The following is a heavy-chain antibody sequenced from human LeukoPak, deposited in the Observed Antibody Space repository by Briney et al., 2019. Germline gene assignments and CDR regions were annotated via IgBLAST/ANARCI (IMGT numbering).Heavy chain of an antibody. CDR2: ISAYNGNT. CDR3: ARGPRDTLYYYDYYGMDV. CDR1: GYTFTSYG. J-gene: IGHJ6*02. Sequence: ASVKVSCKASGYTFTSYGISWVRQAPGQGLEWMGWISAYNGNTNYAQKLQGRVTMTTDTSTSTAYMELRSLRSDDTAVYYCARGPRDTLYYYDYYGMDVWGQGTTVTVSS. V-gene: IGHV1-18*01.